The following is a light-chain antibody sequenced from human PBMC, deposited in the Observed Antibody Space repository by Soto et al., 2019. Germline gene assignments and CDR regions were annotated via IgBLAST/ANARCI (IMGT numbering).Light chain of an antibody. V-gene: IGLV2-14*01. CDR2: DVS. Sequence: QSALTQPASVSGSPGQSITISCTGTSSDVGGYNYVSWYQQYPGKAPKLMISDVSNRPSGVPTRFSGSKSGNTASLTISGLQADDEADYYCSSYAGSYILGVFGTGTKVTVL. CDR3: SSYAGSYILGV. J-gene: IGLJ1*01. CDR1: SSDVGGYNY.